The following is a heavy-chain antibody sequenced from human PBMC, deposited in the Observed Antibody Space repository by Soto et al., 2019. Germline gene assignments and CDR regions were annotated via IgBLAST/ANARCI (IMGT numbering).Heavy chain of an antibody. CDR1: GGTFSSYA. J-gene: IGHJ4*02. CDR3: AREGLTGDKWGTDY. V-gene: IGHV1-69*12. CDR2: IIPIFGTA. D-gene: IGHD7-27*01. Sequence: QVQLVQSGAEVKKPGSSVKVSCKASGGTFSSYAISWVRQAPGQGLEWMGGIIPIFGTANYAQKFQGRVTITADESTSKAYMELSSLRSEDTAVYYCAREGLTGDKWGTDYWGQGTLVTVSS.